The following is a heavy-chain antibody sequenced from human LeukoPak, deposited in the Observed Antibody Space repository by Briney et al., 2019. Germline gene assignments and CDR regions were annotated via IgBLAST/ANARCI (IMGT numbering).Heavy chain of an antibody. J-gene: IGHJ1*01. D-gene: IGHD6-13*01. CDR2: ISGSGGST. CDR3: AKDPSSWYSEYFQH. CDR1: GFTFSSYA. V-gene: IGHV3-23*01. Sequence: GGSLRLSCAASGFTFSSYAMSWVRQAPGKGLEWVSAISGSGGSTYYADSVKGRFTISRDNSKNTLYLQMNSLRADDTAVYYCAKDPSSWYSEYFQHWGQGTLVTVSS.